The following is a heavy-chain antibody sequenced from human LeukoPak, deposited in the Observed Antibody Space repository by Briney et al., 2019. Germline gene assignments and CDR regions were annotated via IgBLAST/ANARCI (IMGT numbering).Heavy chain of an antibody. CDR3: ARARAAYYYGSGSYHDY. D-gene: IGHD3-10*01. CDR2: IYHSGST. CDR1: GGSISSGGYY. J-gene: IGHJ4*02. Sequence: PSETLSLTCTVSGGSISSGGYYWSWTRQPPGKGLEWIGYIYHSGSTYYNPSLKSRVTISVDTSKNQFSLKLSSVTAADTAVYYCARARAAYYYGSGSYHDYWGQGTLVTVSS. V-gene: IGHV4-30-2*01.